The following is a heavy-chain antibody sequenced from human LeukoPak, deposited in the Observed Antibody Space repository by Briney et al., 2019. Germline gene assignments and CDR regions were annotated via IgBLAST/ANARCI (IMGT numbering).Heavy chain of an antibody. V-gene: IGHV4-39*07. CDR1: GGSISSTSYY. CDR3: ARSARYSGSYLSIRYYFDY. Sequence: SETLSLTCTVSGGSISSTSYYWSWIREPPGKGLEWIVEMDHSGSTNYNPSLKSRFTISVDTTKNQFSLKLSSVTAADTAVYYCARSARYSGSYLSIRYYFDYWGQRTLVTVSS. D-gene: IGHD1-26*01. J-gene: IGHJ4*02. CDR2: MDHSGST.